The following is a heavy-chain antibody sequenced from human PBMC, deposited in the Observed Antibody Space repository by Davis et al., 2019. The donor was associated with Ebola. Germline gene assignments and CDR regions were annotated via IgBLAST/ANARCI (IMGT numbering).Heavy chain of an antibody. CDR1: GYTFTSYA. V-gene: IGHV1-3*01. D-gene: IGHD6-13*01. J-gene: IGHJ4*02. CDR2: INAGNGNT. Sequence: AASVKVSCKASGYTFTSYAMHWVRQAPGQRLEWMGWINAGNGNTKYSQKFQGRVTITRDTSTSTAYMELSSLRAEDTAVYYCARAMGYSSSWYYWGQGTLVTVSS. CDR3: ARAMGYSSSWYY.